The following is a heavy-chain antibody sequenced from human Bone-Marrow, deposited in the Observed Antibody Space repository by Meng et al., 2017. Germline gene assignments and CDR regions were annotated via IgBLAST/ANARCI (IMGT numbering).Heavy chain of an antibody. CDR1: GFTCSSYA. J-gene: IGHJ4*01. CDR2: ITGGGGTT. CDR3: GKVGGSGTYQTLAY. D-gene: IGHD1-26*01. Sequence: GGSLRLSCTASGFTCSSYAMNWVRQAPGRGLEWVSIITGGGGTTAYADSVKGRFTISRDNSQNTLFLRMNSLRAEDTAVYYCGKVGGSGTYQTLAYWGHGTLVTVSS. V-gene: IGHV3-23*01.